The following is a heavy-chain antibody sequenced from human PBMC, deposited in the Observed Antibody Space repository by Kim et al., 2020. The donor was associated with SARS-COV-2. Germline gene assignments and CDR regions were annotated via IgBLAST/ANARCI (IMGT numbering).Heavy chain of an antibody. CDR3: ARRTYSYGSGSYYPGGMEV. CDR1: GYSFTSYW. V-gene: IGHV5-51*01. CDR2: IYPGDSDT. D-gene: IGHD3-10*01. J-gene: IGHJ6*02. Sequence: GESLKISCKGSGYSFTSYWIGWVRQMHGKGLEWMGIIYPGDSDTRYSPSFQGQVTLPADKSISTAYLQWSSLKASDPAMYYCARRTYSYGSGSYYPGGMEVWGQGTTVPVSS.